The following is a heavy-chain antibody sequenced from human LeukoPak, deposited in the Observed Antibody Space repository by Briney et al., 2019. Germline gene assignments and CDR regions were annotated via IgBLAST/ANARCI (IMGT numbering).Heavy chain of an antibody. CDR1: GYTFTSYG. CDR3: AREGGIVGALDY. V-gene: IGHV1-18*01. J-gene: IGHJ4*02. Sequence: ASVKVSCKASGYTFTSYGISWVRQAPGQGLEWMGWIKGYNGDTNYAQKFQGRVTMTTDTSTSTAYMELRSLRSGDTAVYYCAREGGIVGALDYWGQGTLVTVSS. CDR2: IKGYNGDT. D-gene: IGHD1-26*01.